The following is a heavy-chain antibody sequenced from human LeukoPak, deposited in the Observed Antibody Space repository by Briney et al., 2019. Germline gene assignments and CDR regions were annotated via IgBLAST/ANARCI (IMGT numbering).Heavy chain of an antibody. J-gene: IGHJ4*02. V-gene: IGHV3-33*01. Sequence: GGSLRLSCAASGFIFSNDAMHWVRQAPGKGLEWVAFIWFDGSNKHYADSVKGRFTISRDNSEDTLYLQMNSLRAEDTAVYYCAREGAYNFDYWGQGTLVTVSS. CDR1: GFIFSNDA. CDR3: AREGAYNFDY. CDR2: IWFDGSNK. D-gene: IGHD1-26*01.